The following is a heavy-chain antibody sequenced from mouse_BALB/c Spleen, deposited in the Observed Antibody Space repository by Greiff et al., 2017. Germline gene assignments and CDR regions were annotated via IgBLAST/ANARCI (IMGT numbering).Heavy chain of an antibody. J-gene: IGHJ1*01. D-gene: IGHD2-1*01. V-gene: IGHV5-17*02. CDR1: GFTFSSFG. CDR3: ARGDGNYRYWYFDV. CDR2: ISSGSSTI. Sequence: EVMLVESGGGLVQPGGSRKLSCAASGFTFSSFGMHWVRQAPEKGLEWVAYISSGSSTIYYADTVKGRFTISRDNPKNTLFLQMTSLRSEDTAMYYCARGDGNYRYWYFDVWGAGTTVTVSS.